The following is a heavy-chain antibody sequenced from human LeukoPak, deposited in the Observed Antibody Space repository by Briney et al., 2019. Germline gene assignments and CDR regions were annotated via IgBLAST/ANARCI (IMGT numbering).Heavy chain of an antibody. CDR1: GYTLSGYY. V-gene: IGHV1-8*02. CDR2: VNPNSGHT. Sequence: ASVKVSCKASGYTLSGYYIHWVRQATGQGLEWMGWVNPNSGHTGYAQKFQGRVTMTTNTSISTAYMEPSSLRSEDTAVYYCARGAPGSYCSGGSCPYFDYWGQGTLVSVSS. D-gene: IGHD2-15*01. CDR3: ARGAPGSYCSGGSCPYFDY. J-gene: IGHJ4*02.